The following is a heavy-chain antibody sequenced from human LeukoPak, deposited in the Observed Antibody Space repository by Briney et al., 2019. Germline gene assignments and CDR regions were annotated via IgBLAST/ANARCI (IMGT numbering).Heavy chain of an antibody. Sequence: GESLKISCKGSGYSFTSYWIGWVRQMPGKGLGWMGIIYPGDSDTRYSPSFQGQVTISDDKSISTAYLQWSSLKASDTAMYYCARSSNYYDSSGYPAEYFQHWGQGTLVTVSS. V-gene: IGHV5-51*01. J-gene: IGHJ1*01. CDR3: ARSSNYYDSSGYPAEYFQH. CDR1: GYSFTSYW. D-gene: IGHD3-22*01. CDR2: IYPGDSDT.